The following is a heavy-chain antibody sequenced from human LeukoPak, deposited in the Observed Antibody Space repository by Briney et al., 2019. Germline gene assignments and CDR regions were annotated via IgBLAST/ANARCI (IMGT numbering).Heavy chain of an antibody. J-gene: IGHJ5*02. Sequence: PGGSLRLSCAASGFTFNSYAMSWVRQAPGKRLEWVSAISGSGGSTYYADSVKGRFTISRDNSKNTLYVQMNSLRAEDTAVYYCVKDRNPTQGLPWGQGTLVTVSS. CDR1: GFTFNSYA. V-gene: IGHV3-23*01. CDR2: ISGSGGST. CDR3: VKDRNPTQGLP.